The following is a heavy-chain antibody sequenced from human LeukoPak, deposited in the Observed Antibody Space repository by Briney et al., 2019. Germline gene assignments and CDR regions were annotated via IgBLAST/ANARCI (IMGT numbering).Heavy chain of an antibody. CDR3: ARSGDTAMVTGHFDY. V-gene: IGHV3-21*01. CDR2: ISSSSYI. CDR1: GFTFSSYS. Sequence: GGSLRLSCAASGFTFSSYSMNWVRQAPGKGLEWVSSISSSSYIYYADSVKGRFTISRDNAKNSLYLQMNSPRAEDTAVYYCARSGDTAMVTGHFDYWGQGTLVTVSS. D-gene: IGHD5-18*01. J-gene: IGHJ4*02.